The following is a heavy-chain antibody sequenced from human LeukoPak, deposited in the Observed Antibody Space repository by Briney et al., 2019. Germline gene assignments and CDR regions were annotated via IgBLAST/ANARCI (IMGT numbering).Heavy chain of an antibody. Sequence: PSETLSLTCTVSGGSISSGSYYWSWIRQPAGKGLEWIGRIYTGGSTNYNPSLKSRVTMSVDTSKNQFSLKLSSVTAADTAVYYCAREVRVGNWFDPWGQGTLVTVSS. CDR2: IYTGGST. CDR1: GGSISSGSYY. J-gene: IGHJ5*02. V-gene: IGHV4-61*02. D-gene: IGHD1-26*01. CDR3: AREVRVGNWFDP.